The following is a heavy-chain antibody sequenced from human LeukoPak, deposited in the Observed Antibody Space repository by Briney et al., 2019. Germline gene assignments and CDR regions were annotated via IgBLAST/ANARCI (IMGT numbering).Heavy chain of an antibody. CDR1: GFTFSSYW. D-gene: IGHD4-17*01. Sequence: GGSLRLSCAASGFTFSSYWMSWVRQAPGKGLEWVANIKQDGSEKYYVDSVKGRFTISRDNAKNSLYLQMNSLRAEDTALYYCAREDGDRISGSMYYYYYMDVWGKGTTVTVSS. CDR2: IKQDGSEK. CDR3: AREDGDRISGSMYYYYYMDV. V-gene: IGHV3-7*03. J-gene: IGHJ6*03.